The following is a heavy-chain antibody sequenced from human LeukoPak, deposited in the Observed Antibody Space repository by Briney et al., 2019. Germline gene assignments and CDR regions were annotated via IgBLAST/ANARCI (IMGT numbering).Heavy chain of an antibody. Sequence: GGSLRLSCAASGFTFSSFGMHWVRQAPGKGLEWVSVISYDGNEEYYADSVKGRFTVSRDNSRNTLYLQMNSLRAEDTAVYYCTRGTDGLWDFWGQGTLVTVSS. CDR2: ISYDGNEE. CDR1: GFTFSSFG. D-gene: IGHD2-8*01. J-gene: IGHJ4*02. V-gene: IGHV3-30*03. CDR3: TRGTDGLWDF.